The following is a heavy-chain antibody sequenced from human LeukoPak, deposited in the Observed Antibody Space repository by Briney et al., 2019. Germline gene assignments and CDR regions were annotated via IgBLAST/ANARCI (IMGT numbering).Heavy chain of an antibody. CDR1: GFTFSGYW. CDR2: ISTDGSST. D-gene: IGHD6-19*01. Sequence: GGSLRLSCAASGFTFSGYWMHWVRQAPGKGLVWVSRISTDGSSTAYADSVKGRFSISRDNTKNTLYLQMNSLGAEDTAVYYCARVAYSSGWSHFDYWGQGTLVTVSS. V-gene: IGHV3-74*01. J-gene: IGHJ4*02. CDR3: ARVAYSSGWSHFDY.